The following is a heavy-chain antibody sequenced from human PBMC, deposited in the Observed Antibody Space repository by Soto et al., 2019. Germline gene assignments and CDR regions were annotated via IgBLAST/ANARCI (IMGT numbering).Heavy chain of an antibody. V-gene: IGHV1-69*13. J-gene: IGHJ6*02. D-gene: IGHD3-10*01. CDR3: ARGPFRPSAMDV. CDR1: GGTFSSYA. Sequence: SVKVSCKASGGTFSSYAISWVRQAPGQGLEWMGGIIPIFGTANYAQKFQGRVTITVDDATRTVYMEVRDLTSEDTAIYYCARGPFRPSAMDVWGQGTTVTVSS. CDR2: IIPIFGTA.